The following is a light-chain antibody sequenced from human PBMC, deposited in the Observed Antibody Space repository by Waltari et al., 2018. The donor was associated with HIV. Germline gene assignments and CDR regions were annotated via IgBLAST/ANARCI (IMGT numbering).Light chain of an antibody. V-gene: IGKV3-15*01. Sequence: ETVMTQSPATLSASPGDTVTLSCTASQSIDDKLARYQQKPGQSPRLLFYAASPGGTGVPGRFSGSGSGTQFTLTISSLQSEDSALYYCQQYKNWPPLTFGQGTKVEIK. J-gene: IGKJ1*01. CDR2: AAS. CDR1: QSIDDK. CDR3: QQYKNWPPLT.